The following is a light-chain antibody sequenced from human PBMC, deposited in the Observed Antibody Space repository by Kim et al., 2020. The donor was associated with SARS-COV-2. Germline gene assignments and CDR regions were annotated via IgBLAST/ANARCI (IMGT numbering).Light chain of an antibody. CDR3: ETSETNTRV. Sequence: SSVKLTCARSSGHGNNISAWHQQQPGKAPRYLMKVEGSGSYNKGSGVPDRFSGSSSGADRYLTISNLQSEDEADYYCETSETNTRVFGGGTKLTVL. CDR2: VEGSGSY. V-gene: IGLV4-60*03. CDR1: SGHGNNI. J-gene: IGLJ3*02.